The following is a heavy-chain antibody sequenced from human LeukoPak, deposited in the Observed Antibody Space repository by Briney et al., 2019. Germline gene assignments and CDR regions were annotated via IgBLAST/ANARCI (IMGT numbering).Heavy chain of an antibody. CDR1: GFTFSSYW. Sequence: GESLKISCAASGFTFSSYWMSWVRQAPGKGLEWVANIKQDGSEKYYVDSEKGRFTISRDNAKNSLYLQMNSLRAEDTAVYYCARVGSSSWHQTVYFDYWGQGTLVTVSS. CDR2: IKQDGSEK. CDR3: ARVGSSSWHQTVYFDY. V-gene: IGHV3-7*01. J-gene: IGHJ4*02. D-gene: IGHD6-13*01.